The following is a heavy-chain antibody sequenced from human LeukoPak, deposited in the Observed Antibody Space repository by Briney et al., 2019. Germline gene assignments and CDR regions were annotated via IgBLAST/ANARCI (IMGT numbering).Heavy chain of an antibody. V-gene: IGHV1-24*01. CDR1: GYTLTELS. Sequence: ASVKVSCKVSGYTLTELSMHWVRQAPGKGLEWMGGFDPEVGKTTYAQEFQGRVTMTEDTSTDTAYMELSSLRPEDTAVYYCATDYYYDSSGSYYTVDYWGQGTLVTVSS. J-gene: IGHJ4*02. CDR2: FDPEVGKT. D-gene: IGHD3-22*01. CDR3: ATDYYYDSSGSYYTVDY.